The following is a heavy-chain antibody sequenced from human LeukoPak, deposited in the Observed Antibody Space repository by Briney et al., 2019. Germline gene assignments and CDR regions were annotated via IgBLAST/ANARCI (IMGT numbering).Heavy chain of an antibody. Sequence: GGSLRLSCAASGFTFSSYWMSWVRQAPGKGLEWVANIKQDGSEKYYVDSVKGRFTISRDNAKNSLYLQMNGLRAEDTAVYYCAKVSHLYYDFWSGSMDVWGKGTTVTVSS. CDR2: IKQDGSEK. CDR1: GFTFSSYW. CDR3: AKVSHLYYDFWSGSMDV. V-gene: IGHV3-7*01. J-gene: IGHJ6*04. D-gene: IGHD3-3*01.